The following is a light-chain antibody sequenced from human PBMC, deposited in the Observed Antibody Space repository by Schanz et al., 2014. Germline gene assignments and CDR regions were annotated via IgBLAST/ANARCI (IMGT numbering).Light chain of an antibody. CDR1: QSVSSN. CDR3: QHRNNWQWT. CDR2: GAS. J-gene: IGKJ1*01. V-gene: IGKV3-15*01. Sequence: EIVMTQSPGTLSVSPGERATLSCRASQSVSSNLAWYQQKPGQAPRLLMYGASTRATGIPARFSGRGSGTEFTLTISSLQAEDFAVYYCQHRNNWQWTFGQGTKVEI.